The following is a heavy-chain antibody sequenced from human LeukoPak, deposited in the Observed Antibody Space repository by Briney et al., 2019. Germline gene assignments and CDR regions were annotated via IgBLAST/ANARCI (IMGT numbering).Heavy chain of an antibody. D-gene: IGHD3-9*01. Sequence: PGGSLTLSCAASGFTFSSYSMNGVRQPPRKGLEGVSSISSSSSYIYYADSVKGRFTISRDNAKNSLYLQMNSLRAEDTAVYYCARGLRYFDWSLFDYWGQGTLVTVSS. CDR1: GFTFSSYS. CDR3: ARGLRYFDWSLFDY. J-gene: IGHJ4*02. CDR2: ISSSSSYI. V-gene: IGHV3-21*01.